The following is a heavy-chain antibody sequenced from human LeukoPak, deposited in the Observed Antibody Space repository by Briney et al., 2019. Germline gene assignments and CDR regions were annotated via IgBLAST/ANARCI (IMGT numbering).Heavy chain of an antibody. CDR3: ARGGTVGNAWDY. V-gene: IGHV4-59*01. CDR2: IYYSGST. CDR1: GGSISSYS. D-gene: IGHD4-23*01. J-gene: IGHJ4*02. Sequence: SETLSLTCTVSGGSISSYSWSWIRQPPGKGLEWIGFIYYSGSTNYNPSLKSRVTISVDTSTNQLSLKLSSVTAADTAVYYCARGGTVGNAWDYWGQGTLVTVSS.